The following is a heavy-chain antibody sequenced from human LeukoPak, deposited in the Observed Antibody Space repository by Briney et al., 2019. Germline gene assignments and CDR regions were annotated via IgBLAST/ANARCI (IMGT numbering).Heavy chain of an antibody. CDR3: ARDSGTVGAHFDY. J-gene: IGHJ4*02. CDR1: GGSISSYY. Sequence: SSETLSLTCTVSGGSISSYYWSWIRQPPGKGLEWIGYIYYSGSTNYNPSLKSRVTMSVDTSKNQFSLKLSSVTAADTAVYYCARDSGTVGAHFDYWGQGTLVTVSS. CDR2: IYYSGST. V-gene: IGHV4-59*12. D-gene: IGHD1-26*01.